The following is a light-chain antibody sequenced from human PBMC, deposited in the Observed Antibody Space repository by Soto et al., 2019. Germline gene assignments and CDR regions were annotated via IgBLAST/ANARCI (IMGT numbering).Light chain of an antibody. V-gene: IGKV1-5*01. CDR3: QQYETYSQT. Sequence: DIQMTQSPSTLSASVGDRVTITWRASQSVTTWLAWYQQKPGKAPKLLIYAASSLESGVPSRFSGSGSETEFTLTISSLQPEDSATYYCQQYETYSQTFGQGTKVDI. CDR1: QSVTTW. CDR2: AAS. J-gene: IGKJ1*01.